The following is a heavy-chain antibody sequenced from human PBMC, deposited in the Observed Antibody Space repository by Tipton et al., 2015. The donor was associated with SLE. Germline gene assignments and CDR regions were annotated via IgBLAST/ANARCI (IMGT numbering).Heavy chain of an antibody. J-gene: IGHJ3*02. V-gene: IGHV3-23*03. CDR2: IHHDGDNT. CDR3: AVNYYWRGYFDDAFDI. Sequence: GSLRLSCAASGFTLDNNAVTWVRQAPGKGLEWVFLIHHDGDNTYYADSVKGRFTISGDKSKNMFHLQMHSLRGEDTAVYYCAVNYYWRGYFDDAFDIWGQGTAVTVSS. CDR1: GFTLDNNA. D-gene: IGHD3-3*01.